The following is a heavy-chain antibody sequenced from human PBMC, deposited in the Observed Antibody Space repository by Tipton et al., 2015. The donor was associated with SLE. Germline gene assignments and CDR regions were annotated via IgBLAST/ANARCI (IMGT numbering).Heavy chain of an antibody. CDR3: ARGVAYYYDFGALDI. CDR1: NGSISTYR. V-gene: IGHV4-34*01. CDR2: INYSGST. J-gene: IGHJ3*02. D-gene: IGHD3-22*01. Sequence: TLSLTCTISNGSISTYRWNWIRQPPGKGLEWIGEINYSGSTNYNPSLKSRVTISIGTSKNQLSLELSSVTAADTAVYYCARGVAYYYDFGALDIWGQGTMVTVSS.